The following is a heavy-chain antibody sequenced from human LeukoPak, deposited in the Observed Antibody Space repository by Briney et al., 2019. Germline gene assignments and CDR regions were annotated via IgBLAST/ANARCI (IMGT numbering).Heavy chain of an antibody. J-gene: IGHJ4*02. CDR3: AGDDWNARLDY. CDR1: GFTVSSNH. V-gene: IGHV3-53*03. CDR2: IYSGGST. Sequence: GGSLRLSCEASGFTVSSNHMSWVRQAPGKGLEWVSIIYSGGSTYYADSVKGRLTISRDNSKNTLYLQMNSLRAEDTAVCYCAGDDWNARLDYWGQGTLVTVSS. D-gene: IGHD1-1*01.